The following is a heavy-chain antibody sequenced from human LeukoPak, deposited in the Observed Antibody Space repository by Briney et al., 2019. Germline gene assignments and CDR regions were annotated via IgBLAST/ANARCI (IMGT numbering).Heavy chain of an antibody. Sequence: ASVKVSCKASGYTFTSYGISWVRQAPGQGLEWMGWISAYNGNTNYAQKLQGRVTMTTDTSTSTAYMELRSLRSDDTAVYYCARGYCSSTSCPTSLLLFDYWGQGTLVTVSS. CDR1: GYTFTSYG. V-gene: IGHV1-18*01. D-gene: IGHD2-2*01. J-gene: IGHJ4*02. CDR3: ARGYCSSTSCPTSLLLFDY. CDR2: ISAYNGNT.